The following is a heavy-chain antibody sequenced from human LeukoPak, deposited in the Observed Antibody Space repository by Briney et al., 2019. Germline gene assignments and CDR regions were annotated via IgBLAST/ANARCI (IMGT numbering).Heavy chain of an antibody. Sequence: GGSLRLSCAASGFTFNIYPMHWIRQAPGKGLDWVALIRFDGSDKYYADSVKGRFTISRDNSNSTLYLEMTSLRPEDTAIYYCVRDKNMVGAMYRFDPWGQGTLVIVSS. CDR2: IRFDGSDK. D-gene: IGHD1-26*01. CDR3: VRDKNMVGAMYRFDP. J-gene: IGHJ5*02. CDR1: GFTFNIYP. V-gene: IGHV3-30*02.